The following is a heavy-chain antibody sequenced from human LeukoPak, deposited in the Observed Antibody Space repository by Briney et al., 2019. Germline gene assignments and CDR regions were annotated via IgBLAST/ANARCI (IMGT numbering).Heavy chain of an antibody. D-gene: IGHD6-13*01. CDR3: AREVPAAGFDS. CDR2: INHSGST. Sequence: SETLSLTCAVYSGSFSGYYWSWIRQPPGKGLEWIGEINHSGSTNYNPSLKSRVTISVDTSKNQFSLKLSSVTAADTAVYYCAREVPAAGFDSWGRGTLVTVSS. V-gene: IGHV4-34*01. J-gene: IGHJ4*02. CDR1: SGSFSGYY.